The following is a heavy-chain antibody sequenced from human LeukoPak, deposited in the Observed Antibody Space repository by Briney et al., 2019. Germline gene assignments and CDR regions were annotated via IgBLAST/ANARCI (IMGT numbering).Heavy chain of an antibody. D-gene: IGHD4-23*01. Sequence: ASVKVSCKASGYTFTSYGISWVRQAPGQGLEWMGWISAYNGNTNYAQKLQGRVTMTTDTSTSTAYMELRSLRSDDTAVYYCARDFTRTPGDYYYYYSMDVWGQGTTVTVSS. V-gene: IGHV1-18*01. CDR1: GYTFTSYG. CDR3: ARDFTRTPGDYYYYYSMDV. CDR2: ISAYNGNT. J-gene: IGHJ6*02.